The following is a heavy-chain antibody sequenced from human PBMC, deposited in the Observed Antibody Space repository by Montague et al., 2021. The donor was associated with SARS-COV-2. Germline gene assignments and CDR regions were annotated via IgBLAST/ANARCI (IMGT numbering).Heavy chain of an antibody. V-gene: IGHV4-39*01. CDR1: GDSICSSSYY. Sequence: SETLSLTCTVSGDSICSSSYYWGWIRQPPGKVLAWIGSIYHDGNTYYNPSLKTRVSLSIDERKNQFSLKFYSVTVADTAVYSCARGPKMGGSGYYYNWGQGILVTVSS. J-gene: IGHJ1*01. CDR3: ARGPKMGGSGYYYN. D-gene: IGHD3-22*01. CDR2: IYHDGNT.